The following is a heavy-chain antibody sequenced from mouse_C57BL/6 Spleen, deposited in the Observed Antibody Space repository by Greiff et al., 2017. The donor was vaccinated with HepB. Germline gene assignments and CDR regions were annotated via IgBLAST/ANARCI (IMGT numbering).Heavy chain of an antibody. CDR3: ARWEDYFDY. CDR2: ISSGSSTI. CDR1: GFTFSDYG. Sequence: EVMLVESGGGLVKPGGSLKLSCAASGFTFSDYGMHWVRQAPEKGLEWVAYISSGSSTIYYADTVKGRFTISRDNAKNTLFLQRTSLRSEDTAMYYCARWEDYFDYWGQGTTLTVSS. V-gene: IGHV5-17*01. J-gene: IGHJ2*01. D-gene: IGHD4-1*01.